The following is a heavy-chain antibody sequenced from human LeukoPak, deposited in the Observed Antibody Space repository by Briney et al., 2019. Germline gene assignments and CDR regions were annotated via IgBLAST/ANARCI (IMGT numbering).Heavy chain of an antibody. CDR3: AKDQYSSSWYAEY. D-gene: IGHD6-13*01. V-gene: IGHV3-21*01. CDR2: ISSSSIYI. J-gene: IGHJ4*02. Sequence: GGSLRLSCAASGFTFSNYRMNWVRQAPGKGLEWVSSISSSSIYIYYADSLKGRFTISRDNSKNTLYLQMDSLRTEDTAVYYCAKDQYSSSWYAEYWGQGTLVTVSS. CDR1: GFTFSNYR.